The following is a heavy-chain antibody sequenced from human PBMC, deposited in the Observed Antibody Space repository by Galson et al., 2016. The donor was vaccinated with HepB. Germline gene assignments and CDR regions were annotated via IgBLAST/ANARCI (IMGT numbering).Heavy chain of an antibody. D-gene: IGHD5-12*01. Sequence: ETLSLTCNVSGFSLRTENYYWAWIRHPPGKGLEWIGSVYYSGNIYYNPSPQSRVTISMDTSENQFSLKWNSVNAADTAIYYCARHLSYRVFDFWGQGTLVSVSS. CDR3: ARHLSYRVFDF. J-gene: IGHJ4*02. CDR1: GFSLRTENYY. V-gene: IGHV4-39*01. CDR2: VYYSGNI.